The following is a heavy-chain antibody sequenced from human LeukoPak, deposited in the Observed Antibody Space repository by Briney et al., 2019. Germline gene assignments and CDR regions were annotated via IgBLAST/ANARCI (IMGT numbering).Heavy chain of an antibody. J-gene: IGHJ3*02. CDR2: IWYDGSNK. CDR1: GFTFSSYA. D-gene: IGHD1-26*01. CDR3: ARDSGYSGSYFGAFDI. Sequence: PGGSLRLSCAASGFTFSSYAMSWVRQAPGKGLEWVAVIWYDGSNKYYADSVKGRFTISRDNSKNTLYLQMNSLRAEDTAVYYCARDSGYSGSYFGAFDIWGQGTMVTVSS. V-gene: IGHV3-33*08.